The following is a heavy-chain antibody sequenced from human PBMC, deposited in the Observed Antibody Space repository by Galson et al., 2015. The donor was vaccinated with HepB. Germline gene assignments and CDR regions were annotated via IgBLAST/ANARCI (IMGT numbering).Heavy chain of an antibody. V-gene: IGHV3-33*01. Sequence: SLRLSCAASGFTFSSYGMHWVRQAPGKGLEWVAVIWYDGSNKYYADFVKGRFTISRDNSKNTLYLQMNSLRAEDTAVYYCARRGWLLGDDYYYYMDVWGKGTTVTVSS. CDR3: ARRGWLLGDDYYYYMDV. J-gene: IGHJ6*03. CDR1: GFTFSSYG. CDR2: IWYDGSNK. D-gene: IGHD3-22*01.